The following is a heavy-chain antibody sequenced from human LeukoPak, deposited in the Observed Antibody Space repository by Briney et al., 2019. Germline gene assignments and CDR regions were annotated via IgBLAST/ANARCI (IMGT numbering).Heavy chain of an antibody. J-gene: IGHJ4*02. D-gene: IGHD4-17*01. Sequence: PSETLSLTCTVSGGSISSSSYYWGWIRQPPGKGLEWIGSIYYSGSTYYNPSLKSRVTISVDTSKNQFSLKLSSVTAADTAVYYCARAYGDLAYHYIDYWGQGTLVTVSS. CDR2: IYYSGST. V-gene: IGHV4-39*07. CDR1: GGSISSSSYY. CDR3: ARAYGDLAYHYIDY.